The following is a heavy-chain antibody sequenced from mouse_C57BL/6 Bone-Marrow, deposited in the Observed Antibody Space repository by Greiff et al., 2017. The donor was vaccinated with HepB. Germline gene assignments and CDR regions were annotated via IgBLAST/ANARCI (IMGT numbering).Heavy chain of an antibody. D-gene: IGHD1-1*01. J-gene: IGHJ4*01. CDR3: ADYYYGSDAMDY. CDR2: IYPRSGNT. CDR1: GYTFTSYG. Sequence: QVQLQQSGAELARPGASVKLSCKASGYTFTSYGISWVKQRTGQGLEWIGEIYPRSGNTYYNEKFKGKATLTADKSSSTAYMELCSLTSEDSAVYFCADYYYGSDAMDYGGQGTSVTVSS. V-gene: IGHV1-81*01.